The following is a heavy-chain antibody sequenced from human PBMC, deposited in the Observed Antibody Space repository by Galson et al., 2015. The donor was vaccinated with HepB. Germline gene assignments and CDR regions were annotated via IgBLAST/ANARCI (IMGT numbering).Heavy chain of an antibody. D-gene: IGHD5-12*01. J-gene: IGHJ6*02. CDR3: ARGDIVATMAHWAYYYYGMDV. V-gene: IGHV1-2*02. Sequence: SVKVSCKASGYTFTSYDINWMRQATGQGLEWMGWINPNSGGTNYAQKFQGRVTMTRDTSISTAYMELSRLRSDDTAVYYCARGDIVATMAHWAYYYYGMDVWGQGTTVTVSS. CDR1: GYTFTSYD. CDR2: INPNSGGT.